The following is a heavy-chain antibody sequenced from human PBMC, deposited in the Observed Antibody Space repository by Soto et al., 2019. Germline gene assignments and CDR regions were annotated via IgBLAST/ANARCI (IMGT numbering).Heavy chain of an antibody. CDR2: IIPIIGTP. V-gene: IGHV1-69*13. CDR3: ARDLEFRDGNISHLDY. J-gene: IGHJ4*02. D-gene: IGHD3-10*01. Sequence: SVKVSCKASGGTFRNHFFNWVRQAPGQGLEWMGGIIPIIGTPNYAQKFQGRVTITADASTNTVYLDVSSLRSQDTAVYYCARDLEFRDGNISHLDYWGQGTLVTVSS. CDR1: GGTFRNHF.